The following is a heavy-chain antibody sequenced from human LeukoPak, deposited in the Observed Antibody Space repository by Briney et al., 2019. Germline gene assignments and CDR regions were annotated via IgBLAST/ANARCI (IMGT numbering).Heavy chain of an antibody. CDR3: ARGWHSGYDWVYNWFDP. V-gene: IGHV1-2*06. CDR2: INPNSGGT. J-gene: IGHJ5*02. D-gene: IGHD5-12*01. CDR1: GYTFTGYY. Sequence: ASVKVSCKASGYTFTGYYMHWVRQAPGQGLGWMGRINPNSGGTNYAQKFQGRVTMTRDTSISTAYMELSRLRSDDTAVYYCARGWHSGYDWVYNWFDPWGQGTLVTVSS.